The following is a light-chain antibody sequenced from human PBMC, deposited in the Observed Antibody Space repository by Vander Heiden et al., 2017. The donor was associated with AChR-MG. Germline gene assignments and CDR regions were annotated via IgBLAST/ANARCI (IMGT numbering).Light chain of an antibody. V-gene: IGLV2-14*03. Sequence: QSAPTQPASVSGSHGQSVTISCTGATSDIDDYRYVSWYQQHPGKAPKLIIYDVTKRPSGVSDRFSGSKSGNTASLTISGVQSEDEAIYYCTSYTSGKSPSVVFGRGTKLTVV. CDR3: TSYTSGKSPSVV. CDR1: TSDIDDYRY. CDR2: DVT. J-gene: IGLJ2*01.